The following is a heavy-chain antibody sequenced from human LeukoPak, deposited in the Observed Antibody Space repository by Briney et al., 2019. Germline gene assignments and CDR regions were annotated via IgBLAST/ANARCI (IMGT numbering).Heavy chain of an antibody. CDR1: GYTFTSYG. D-gene: IGHD3-10*01. CDR3: ARDDDYYGSGSYTFDY. V-gene: IGHV1-18*01. J-gene: IGHJ4*02. CDR2: ISAYNGNT. Sequence: ASVKVSCKASGYTFTSYGISWVRQAPGQGLEWMGWISAYNGNTNYAQKLQGRVTMTTDTSTSTAYMELRSLRSDDTAVYYCARDDDYYGSGSYTFDYWGQGTLVTVSS.